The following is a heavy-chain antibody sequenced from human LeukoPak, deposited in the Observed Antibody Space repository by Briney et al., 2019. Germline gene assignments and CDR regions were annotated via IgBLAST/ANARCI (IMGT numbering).Heavy chain of an antibody. CDR2: INAGNGNT. CDR1: GYTFTSYA. V-gene: IGHV1-3*01. CDR3: ARARRLLEYNWFDP. J-gene: IGHJ5*02. Sequence: GASVKVSCKASGYTFTSYAMHWVRQAPGQRLEWMGWINAGNGNTKYSQKFQGRVTITRDTSASTAYMELSSLRSEDTAVYYCARARRLLEYNWFDPWGQGTLVTVSS. D-gene: IGHD3-3*01.